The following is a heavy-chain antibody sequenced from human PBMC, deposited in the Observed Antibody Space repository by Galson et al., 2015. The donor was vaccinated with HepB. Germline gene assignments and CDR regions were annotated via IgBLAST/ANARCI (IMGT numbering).Heavy chain of an antibody. V-gene: IGHV3-64*04. D-gene: IGHD6-13*01. CDR1: GFTFSSYA. CDR3: AKDLIAAAGTGADY. Sequence: SLRLSCAASGFTFSSYAMHWVRQAPGKGLEYVSAISSNGGSTYYADSVKGRFAISRDNSKNTLYLQMNSLRAEDTAVYYCAKDLIAAAGTGADYWGQGTLVTVSS. CDR2: ISSNGGST. J-gene: IGHJ4*02.